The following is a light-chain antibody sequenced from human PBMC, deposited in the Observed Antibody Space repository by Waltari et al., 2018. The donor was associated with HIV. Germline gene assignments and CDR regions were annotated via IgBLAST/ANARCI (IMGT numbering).Light chain of an antibody. CDR3: QQYHAYPVT. CDR2: QAS. V-gene: IGKV1-5*01. CDR1: QNINRW. J-gene: IGKJ4*01. Sequence: DITMTQSPATLSASSGDRVTLSFRASQNINRWLAWYQQRPGKPPKFLIYQASSLESGVPSRFSGSGSGTLFTLTINSLQPADFATYYCQQYHAYPVTFGGGTKVESK.